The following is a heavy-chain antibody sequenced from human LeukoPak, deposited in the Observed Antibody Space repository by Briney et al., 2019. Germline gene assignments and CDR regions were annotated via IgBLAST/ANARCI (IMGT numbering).Heavy chain of an antibody. Sequence: ASETLSLTCSVSGGSVSSGSYYWSWIRQPPGKGLEWIGYSSYSGSTSYNPSLKSRVTIAVDTSKIQFSLRLRSVTAADTAVYYCATVRWNDGDAFDIWGQGTMVTVSS. CDR3: ATVRWNDGDAFDI. D-gene: IGHD1-1*01. V-gene: IGHV4-61*01. CDR1: GGSVSSGSYY. J-gene: IGHJ3*02. CDR2: SSYSGST.